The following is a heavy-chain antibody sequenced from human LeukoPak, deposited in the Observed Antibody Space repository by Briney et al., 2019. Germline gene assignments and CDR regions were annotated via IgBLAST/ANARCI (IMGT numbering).Heavy chain of an antibody. V-gene: IGHV5-51*01. D-gene: IGHD6-19*01. CDR2: IYPGDSDT. J-gene: IGHJ2*01. Sequence: GESLKISCKGSGYRFTTYWIGWVRQMPGKGLEWMGIIYPGDSDTRYSPSFQGQVTISADKSISTAYLQWSSLKASDTAMYYCGALAKGISGYSSGWSDWYFDLWGRGTLVTVSS. CDR3: GALAKGISGYSSGWSDWYFDL. CDR1: GYRFTTYW.